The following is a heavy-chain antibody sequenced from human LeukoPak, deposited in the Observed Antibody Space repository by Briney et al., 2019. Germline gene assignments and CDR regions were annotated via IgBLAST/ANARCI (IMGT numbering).Heavy chain of an antibody. CDR2: INHSGST. CDR1: GGSFSGYY. V-gene: IGHV4-34*01. CDR3: ARARIRTSGSYYYYGMDV. J-gene: IGHJ6*02. Sequence: SETLSLTCAVYGGSFSGYYWSWVRQPPGKGPEWIGEINHSGSTNYNPSLKSRVTISVDTSKNQFSLKLSSVTAADTAVYYCARARIRTSGSYYYYGMDVWGQGTTVTVSS. D-gene: IGHD5-18*01.